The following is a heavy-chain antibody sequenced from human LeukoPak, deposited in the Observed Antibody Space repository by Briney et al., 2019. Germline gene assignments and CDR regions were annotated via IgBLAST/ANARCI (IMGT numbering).Heavy chain of an antibody. V-gene: IGHV6-1*01. CDR1: GDSVSSNSAV. J-gene: IGHJ4*02. CDR3: ARDGPVSYFNV. Sequence: SQTLLLTCDISGDSVSSNSAVWNWIRQSPSRGLEWLGRTHYRSNWNTHYAESVKSRLTINPDTSRNQFSLQLNSVTPEDTAVYYCARDGPVSYFNVWGQGTLVTVSS. D-gene: IGHD1-26*01. CDR2: THYRSNWNT.